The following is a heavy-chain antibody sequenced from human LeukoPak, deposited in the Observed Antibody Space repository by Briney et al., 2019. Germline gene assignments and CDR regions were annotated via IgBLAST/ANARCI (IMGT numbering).Heavy chain of an antibody. D-gene: IGHD5-18*01. CDR2: ISWNSGSI. J-gene: IGHJ3*02. Sequence: GRSLRLSCAASGFTFDDYAMHWVRQAPGKGLEWVSGISWNSGSIGYADSVKGRFTISRDNAKSSLYLQMNSLRAEDTALYYCAKDIDTAMVDAFDIWGQGTMVTVSS. CDR3: AKDIDTAMVDAFDI. V-gene: IGHV3-9*01. CDR1: GFTFDDYA.